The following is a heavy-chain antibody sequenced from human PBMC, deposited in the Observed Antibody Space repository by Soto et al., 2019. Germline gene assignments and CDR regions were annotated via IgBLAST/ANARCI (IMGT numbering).Heavy chain of an antibody. CDR3: ARGYSYGTFYYYYGMDV. CDR2: INPSGGST. D-gene: IGHD5-18*01. V-gene: IGHV1-46*01. Sequence: ASVKVSFKASGYTFTSYYMHWVRQAPGQGLEWMGIINPSGGSTSYAQKFQGRVTMTRDTSTSTVYMELSSLRSEDTAVYYCARGYSYGTFYYYYGMDVWGQGTTVTVSS. CDR1: GYTFTSYY. J-gene: IGHJ6*02.